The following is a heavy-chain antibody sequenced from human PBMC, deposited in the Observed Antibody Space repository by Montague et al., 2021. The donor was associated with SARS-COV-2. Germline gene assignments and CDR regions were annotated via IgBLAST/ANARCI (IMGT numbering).Heavy chain of an antibody. V-gene: IGHV3-30*04. Sequence: SLRLSCAASGFTFSSYAMHWVRQAPGKGLEWVAVISYDGSNKYYADSVKGRFTISRDNSKNTLYLQMNSLRAEDTAVYYCARDKYYYDSSGYYWAAYYYSGMDVWGQGTTVTVSS. D-gene: IGHD3-22*01. CDR3: ARDKYYYDSSGYYWAAYYYSGMDV. CDR2: ISYDGSNK. CDR1: GFTFSSYA. J-gene: IGHJ6*02.